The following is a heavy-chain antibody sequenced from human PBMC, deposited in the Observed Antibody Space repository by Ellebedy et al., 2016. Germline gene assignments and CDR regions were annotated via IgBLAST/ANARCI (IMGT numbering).Heavy chain of an antibody. CDR2: ISSSGSTI. CDR3: AKDMDGYSSGWYNGAFDI. Sequence: GESLKISXAASGFTFSDYYMSWIRQAPGKGLEWVSYISSSGSTIYYADSVKGRFTISRDNAKNSLYLQMNSLRAEDTALYYCAKDMDGYSSGWYNGAFDIWGQGTMVTVSS. D-gene: IGHD6-19*01. J-gene: IGHJ3*02. V-gene: IGHV3-11*01. CDR1: GFTFSDYY.